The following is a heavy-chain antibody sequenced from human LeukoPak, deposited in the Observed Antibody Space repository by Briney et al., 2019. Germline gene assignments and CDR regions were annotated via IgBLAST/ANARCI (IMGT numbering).Heavy chain of an antibody. CDR2: IYYSGST. J-gene: IGHJ4*02. V-gene: IGHV4-39*01. D-gene: IGHD2-2*01. CDR3: ARHCSSTSCYSSLDY. Sequence: SETLPLTCTVSGGSISSSSYYWGWIRQPPGKGLEWIGSIYYSGSTYYNPSLKSRVTISVDTSKNQFSLKLSSVTAADTAVYYCARHCSSTSCYSSLDYWGQGTLVTVSS. CDR1: GGSISSSSYY.